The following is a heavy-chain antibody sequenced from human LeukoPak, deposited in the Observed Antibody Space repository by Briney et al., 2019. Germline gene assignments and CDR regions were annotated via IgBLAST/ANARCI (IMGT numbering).Heavy chain of an antibody. CDR2: IYYSGRN. J-gene: IGHJ6*04. V-gene: IGHV4-59*01. CDR1: GDSIRSSY. CDR3: ARGYHYTVRFFVDV. Sequence: SETLSLTCTVSGDSIRSSYWSWIRQPPGKGLEWLGYIYYSGRNDYNPSLKSRLTISLDTSKNQFSLRLSSVTAADTAVYYCARGYHYTVRFFVDVWGKGTTVTVSS. D-gene: IGHD3-3*01.